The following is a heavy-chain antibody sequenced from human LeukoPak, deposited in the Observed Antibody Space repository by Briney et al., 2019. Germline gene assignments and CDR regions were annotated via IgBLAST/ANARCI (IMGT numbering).Heavy chain of an antibody. Sequence: SQTLSLTCTVSGGSISSGRYYWSWIRQPAGKGLEWIGRIYTSGSTNYNPSLKSRVTISVDTSKNQFSLKLSSVTAADTAVYYCARGVVPAARFDPWGQGTLVTVSS. V-gene: IGHV4-61*02. D-gene: IGHD2-2*01. CDR1: GGSISSGRYY. CDR2: IYTSGST. J-gene: IGHJ5*02. CDR3: ARGVVPAARFDP.